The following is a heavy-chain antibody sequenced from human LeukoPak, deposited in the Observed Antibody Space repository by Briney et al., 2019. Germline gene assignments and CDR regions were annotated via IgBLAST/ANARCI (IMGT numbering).Heavy chain of an antibody. CDR2: ISSSSSYI. V-gene: IGHV3-21*01. Sequence: GGSLRLSCAASGFTFSSYSMNWVRQAPGKGLEWVSSISSSSSYIYYADSVKGRFTISRDNAKSSLYLQMNSLRAEDTAVYYCARARDTHNYYMDVWGKGTTVTVSS. J-gene: IGHJ6*03. D-gene: IGHD5-18*01. CDR1: GFTFSSYS. CDR3: ARARDTHNYYMDV.